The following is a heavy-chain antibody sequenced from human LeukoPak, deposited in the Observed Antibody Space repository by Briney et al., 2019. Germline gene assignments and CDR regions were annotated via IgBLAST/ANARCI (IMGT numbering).Heavy chain of an antibody. D-gene: IGHD2/OR15-2a*01. J-gene: IGHJ6*03. CDR2: IYYRGNT. CDR3: ARWFCSSTTCYHMDV. V-gene: IGHV4-59*01. Sequence: SETLSLTRTVSGGTISSYYWSWIRQPPGKGLEYIGHIYYRGNTDYNPSLKSRVTISVDTSKNQFSLNLSSVTAADTAVYHCARWFCSSTTCYHMDVWGKRTTVTVSS. CDR1: GGTISSYY.